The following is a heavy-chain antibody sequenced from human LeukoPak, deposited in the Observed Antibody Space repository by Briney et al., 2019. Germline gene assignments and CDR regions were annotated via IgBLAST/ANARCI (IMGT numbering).Heavy chain of an antibody. CDR2: FDPGDGET. J-gene: IGHJ4*02. Sequence: ASVKVSCTVSGYTLTELSMHWVRQAPGKGLEWMGGFDPGDGETIYAQKFQGRVTMTEDTSTDTAYMELSSPRSEDTAVYYCAAGRGIVVVPAAIIFDYWGQGTLVTVSS. D-gene: IGHD2-2*02. V-gene: IGHV1-24*01. CDR1: GYTLTELS. CDR3: AAGRGIVVVPAAIIFDY.